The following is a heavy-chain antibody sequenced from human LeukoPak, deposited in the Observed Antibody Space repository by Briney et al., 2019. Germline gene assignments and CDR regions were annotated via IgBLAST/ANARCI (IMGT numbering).Heavy chain of an antibody. Sequence: GGSLRLSCAASGFTFSDYYMSWIRQAPGKGLEWVSYISSSSSTIYYADSVKGRFTISRDNAKNSLYLQMNSLRAEDTAVYYCARDAGYYGSGSWYYYYYMDVWGKGTTVTVSS. J-gene: IGHJ6*03. D-gene: IGHD3-10*01. CDR3: ARDAGYYGSGSWYYYYYMDV. CDR2: ISSSSSTI. V-gene: IGHV3-11*04. CDR1: GFTFSDYY.